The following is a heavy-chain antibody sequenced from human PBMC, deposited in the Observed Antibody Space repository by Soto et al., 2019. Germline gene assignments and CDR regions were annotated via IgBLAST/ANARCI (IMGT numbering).Heavy chain of an antibody. Sequence: ASVKVSCKVSGYTFTAYGLAWLRQAPGQRPEWMGWVSTNDDRTNYAQKFRGRVTMTTDRSTTTTSMELRSLRPDDTAVYYCARELNTESSAYYSFAFWGQGTLVTVSS. CDR2: VSTNDDRT. V-gene: IGHV1-18*01. CDR3: ARELNTESSAYYSFAF. CDR1: GYTFTAYG. J-gene: IGHJ4*02. D-gene: IGHD3-22*01.